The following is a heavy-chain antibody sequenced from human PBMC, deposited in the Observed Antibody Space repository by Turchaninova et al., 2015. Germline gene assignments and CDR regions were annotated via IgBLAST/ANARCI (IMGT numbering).Heavy chain of an antibody. CDR2: MYWDDDK. D-gene: IGHD6-13*01. V-gene: IGHV2-5*02. CDR1: GFSLSTNDVG. Sequence: QITLKESGTTLVTPTQTLPLTCTSPGFSLSTNDVGVGWIRHPPGKSLEWLALMYWDDDKRYSPALESRLTLTKDTSKTQVVLTMTNMDPVDTATYYCAHTYSSSWYFDYWGQGTLVTVSS. CDR3: AHTYSSSWYFDY. J-gene: IGHJ4*02.